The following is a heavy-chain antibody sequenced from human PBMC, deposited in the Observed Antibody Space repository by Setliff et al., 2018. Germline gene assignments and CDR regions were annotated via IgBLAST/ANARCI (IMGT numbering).Heavy chain of an antibody. CDR1: GGSISSSSYY. D-gene: IGHD1-26*01. CDR2: IHYNGNL. V-gene: IGHV4-39*01. Sequence: SETLSLTCAVSGGSISSSSYYWGWIRQSPGEGLEWIANIHYNGNLYYNPSLKNRATISMDTSKIQFSLKLSSVTAADKAMYYCARHVLNRGTYPRPCDSWGQGTLVTVSS. J-gene: IGHJ4*02. CDR3: ARHVLNRGTYPRPCDS.